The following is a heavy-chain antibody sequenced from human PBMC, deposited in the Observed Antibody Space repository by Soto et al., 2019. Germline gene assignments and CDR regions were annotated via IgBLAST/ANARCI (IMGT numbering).Heavy chain of an antibody. D-gene: IGHD3-10*01. CDR1: GGSISSGGYY. Sequence: QVQLQESGPGLVKPSQTLSLTCTVSGGSISSGGYYWSWIRQHPGKGLEWIGYIYYSGSTYYNPSLKSRVTISVDTSKNQFSLKLSSVTAADTAVYYCARLPPVLLWFGELLSLDAFDIWGQGTMVTVSS. CDR3: ARLPPVLLWFGELLSLDAFDI. CDR2: IYYSGST. V-gene: IGHV4-31*03. J-gene: IGHJ3*02.